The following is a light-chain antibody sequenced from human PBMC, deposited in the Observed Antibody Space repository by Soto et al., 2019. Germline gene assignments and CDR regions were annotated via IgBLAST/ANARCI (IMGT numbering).Light chain of an antibody. J-gene: IGKJ4*01. CDR1: QSVSSN. CDR3: QQYDNYPPT. V-gene: IGKV3-15*01. Sequence: EIVMTQSPATLSVSPGERATLSCRASQSVSSNLAWYQQKPGQAPSLLIYGASTRATGTPARFSGSGSGTDFTLTISNLQPDDFATYYCQQYDNYPPTFGGGTKVDI. CDR2: GAS.